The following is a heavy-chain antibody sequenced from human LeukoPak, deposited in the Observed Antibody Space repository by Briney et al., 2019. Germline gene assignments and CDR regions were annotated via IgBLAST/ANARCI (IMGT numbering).Heavy chain of an antibody. V-gene: IGHV3-11*01. J-gene: IGHJ4*02. CDR3: ARGSYDYVRGSYRYQEKKPGGY. CDR2: ISSSGSTI. CDR1: GFTFSNYY. Sequence: GGSLRLSCAASGFTFSNYYMSRIRQAPGNGLEWVSYISSSGSTIYYADSVKGRFTISRDNAKNSLYLQMNSLRAEDTAVYYCARGSYDYVRGSYRYQEKKPGGYWGQGTLVTVSS. D-gene: IGHD3-16*02.